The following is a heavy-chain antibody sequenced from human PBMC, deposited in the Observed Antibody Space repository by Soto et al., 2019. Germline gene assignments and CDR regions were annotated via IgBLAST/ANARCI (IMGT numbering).Heavy chain of an antibody. CDR3: ARGMQGSRYFDL. CDR1: GFVFSSYW. V-gene: IGHV3-74*01. Sequence: EVQLVESGGGLVQPGGSLRLSCAGSGFVFSSYWMHWVRQVPGKGLVWVSRITNDGSSTTYADSVTGRFTISRDNAKNTLYLQMNSLGAEDAAVYYCARGMQGSRYFDLWGRGTLVTVSS. J-gene: IGHJ2*01. CDR2: ITNDGSST.